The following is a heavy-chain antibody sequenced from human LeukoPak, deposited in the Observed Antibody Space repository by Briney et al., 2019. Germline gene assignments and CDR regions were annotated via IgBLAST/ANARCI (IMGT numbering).Heavy chain of an antibody. CDR3: ASTSDNSGYDSYYFDY. CDR1: GGSISSGSYY. CDR2: IYTSGST. D-gene: IGHD5-12*01. Sequence: PSQTLSLTCTVSGGSISSGSYYWSWIRQPAGKGLEWIGRIYTSGSTNYNPSLKSRVTISVDTSKNQFSLKLSSVTAADTAVYYCASTSDNSGYDSYYFDYWGQGTLVTVSS. V-gene: IGHV4-61*02. J-gene: IGHJ4*02.